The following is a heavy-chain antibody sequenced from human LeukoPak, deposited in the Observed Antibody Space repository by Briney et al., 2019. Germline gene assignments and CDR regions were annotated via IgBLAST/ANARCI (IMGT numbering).Heavy chain of an antibody. CDR3: ARHIPVEGAMVTEFYYGMDV. CDR1: GGSISTYY. V-gene: IGHV4-59*08. CDR2: IYYRGST. D-gene: IGHD5-18*01. Sequence: SETLSLTCSVSGGSISTYYWSWIRQSPGKGLEWIGYIYYRGSTNYNPSLKSRVTTSVDTSKTQFSLKLSSVTAADTAVYYCARHIPVEGAMVTEFYYGMDVWGQGATVTASS. J-gene: IGHJ6*02.